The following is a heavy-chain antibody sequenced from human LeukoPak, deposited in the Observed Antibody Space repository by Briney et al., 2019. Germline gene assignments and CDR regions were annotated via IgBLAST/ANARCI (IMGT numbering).Heavy chain of an antibody. CDR3: AKVGDSGYLYYFDY. D-gene: IGHD3-22*01. Sequence: GGSLRLSCAASGFTFSSYGMHWVRQAPGKGLEWVAFIRYDGSNKYYADSVKGRFTISRDNSKNTLYLQMNSLRAEDTAVCYCAKVGDSGYLYYFDYWGQGTLVTVSS. CDR1: GFTFSSYG. V-gene: IGHV3-30*02. J-gene: IGHJ4*02. CDR2: IRYDGSNK.